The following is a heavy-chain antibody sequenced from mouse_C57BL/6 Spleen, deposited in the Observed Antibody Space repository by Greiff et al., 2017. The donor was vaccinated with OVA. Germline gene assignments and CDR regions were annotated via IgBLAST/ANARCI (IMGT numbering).Heavy chain of an antibody. D-gene: IGHD1-1*01. Sequence: QVHVKQSGAELVKPGASVKISCKASGYAFSSYWMNWVKQRPGKGLEWIGQIYPGDGDTNYNGKFKGKATLTADKSSSTAYMQLSSLTSEDSAVYFCARGYYGSSYFDYWGQGTTLTVSS. V-gene: IGHV1-80*01. CDR2: IYPGDGDT. CDR3: ARGYYGSSYFDY. CDR1: GYAFSSYW. J-gene: IGHJ2*01.